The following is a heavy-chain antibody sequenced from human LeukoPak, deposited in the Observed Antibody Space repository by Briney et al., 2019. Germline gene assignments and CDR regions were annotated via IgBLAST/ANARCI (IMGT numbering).Heavy chain of an antibody. J-gene: IGHJ5*01. CDR2: ISYDGRNT. V-gene: IGHV3-30*18. D-gene: IGHD2-2*02. CDR3: AKNRIPTAITPDS. Sequence: GGSLRLSCAASGFTFSGYGVHWVRQAPGKGLEWLAVISYDGRNTYYTDSVKGRFTISRDNSKNTVLLQMNSLRAEDTAVYHCAKNRIPTAITPDSWGQGTLVTVSS. CDR1: GFTFSGYG.